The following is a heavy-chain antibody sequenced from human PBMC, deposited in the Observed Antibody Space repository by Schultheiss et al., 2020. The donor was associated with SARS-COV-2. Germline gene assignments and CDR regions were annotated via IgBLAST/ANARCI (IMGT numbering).Heavy chain of an antibody. V-gene: IGHV3-74*01. CDR2: INSDGSST. CDR1: GFTFSNAW. J-gene: IGHJ4*02. CDR3: ARRSAGSDY. Sequence: GGSLRLSCAASGFTFSNAWMSWVRQAPGKGLVWVSRINSDGSSTSYADSVKGRFTISRDNAKNTLYLQVNSLRAEDTAIYYCARRSAGSDYWGQGTLVTVSS.